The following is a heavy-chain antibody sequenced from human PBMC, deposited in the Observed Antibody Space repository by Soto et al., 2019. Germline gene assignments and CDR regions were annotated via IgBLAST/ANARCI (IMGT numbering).Heavy chain of an antibody. V-gene: IGHV3-23*01. J-gene: IGHJ4*02. CDR3: ASEVRYFDWTSNY. Sequence: GSLRLSCAASGFTFSSYAMSWVRQAPGKWLEWVSAISGSGGSTYYADSVKGRFTISRDNSKNTLYLQMNSLRAEDTAVYYCASEVRYFDWTSNYWGQGTLVTVSS. CDR1: GFTFSSYA. CDR2: ISGSGGST. D-gene: IGHD3-9*01.